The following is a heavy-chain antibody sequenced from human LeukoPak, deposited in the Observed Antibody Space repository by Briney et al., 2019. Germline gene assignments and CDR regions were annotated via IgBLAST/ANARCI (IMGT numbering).Heavy chain of an antibody. D-gene: IGHD3-22*01. CDR2: ISISSNFI. J-gene: IGHJ4*02. V-gene: IGHV3-21*01. CDR1: GFTCSNYS. Sequence: PGGSLRLSCAASGFTCSNYSMHWVRQTPDKGLQWVSSISISSNFIYYAESLRGRISISRDNAKNSLSLQMNSLRAEDTALYYCARGETSGYYSSSDDYWGQGTLVTVSS. CDR3: ARGETSGYYSSSDDY.